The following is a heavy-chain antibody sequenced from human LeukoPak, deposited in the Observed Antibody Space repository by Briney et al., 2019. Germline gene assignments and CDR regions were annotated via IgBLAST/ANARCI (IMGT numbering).Heavy chain of an antibody. CDR1: GGSISSYY. Sequence: SDTLSLTCTVSGGSISSYYWSWIRQPPGKGLEWIGYIYYSGGTNYNPSLKSRVTISVDTSKNQFSLKLSSVTAADTAVYYCARGHLLFDYWGQGTLVTVSS. D-gene: IGHD1-26*01. CDR3: ARGHLLFDY. CDR2: IYYSGGT. J-gene: IGHJ4*02. V-gene: IGHV4-59*07.